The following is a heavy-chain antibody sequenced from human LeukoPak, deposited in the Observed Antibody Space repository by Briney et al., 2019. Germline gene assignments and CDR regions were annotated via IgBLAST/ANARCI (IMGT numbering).Heavy chain of an antibody. CDR1: GFSLSTSGVG. Sequence: SGPTLVNPTQTLTPTCTFSGFSLSTSGVGVGWIRQPPGKALEWLALIYWDDDKRYSPSLRSRLTITKDTSKNQVVLTMTSMDPVDTGTYYCAHRRGGNYFDYWGQGTLVTVSS. CDR3: AHRRGGNYFDY. J-gene: IGHJ4*02. CDR2: IYWDDDK. V-gene: IGHV2-5*02. D-gene: IGHD3-16*01.